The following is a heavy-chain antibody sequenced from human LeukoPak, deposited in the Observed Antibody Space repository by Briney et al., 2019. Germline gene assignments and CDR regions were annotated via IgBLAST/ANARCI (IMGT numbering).Heavy chain of an antibody. CDR3: ASPWGYGSGI. Sequence: SETLSLTCAVYGGSFSGYYWSWIRQPPGKGLEWIGEINHSGSTNYNPSLKSRVTISVDTSKKQFSLKLSSVTAADTAMYYCASPWGYGSGIWGQGTLVTVSS. CDR2: INHSGST. CDR1: GGSFSGYY. J-gene: IGHJ4*02. V-gene: IGHV4-34*01. D-gene: IGHD3-10*01.